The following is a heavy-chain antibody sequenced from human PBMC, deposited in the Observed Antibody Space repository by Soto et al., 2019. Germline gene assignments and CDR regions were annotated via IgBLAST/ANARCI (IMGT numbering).Heavy chain of an antibody. CDR1: GGSFSGYY. CDR3: AIIVGATRNWFDP. D-gene: IGHD1-26*01. CDR2: INHSGST. Sequence: QVQLQQWGAGLLKPSETLSLTCAVYGGSFSGYYWSWIRQPPGKGLEWIGEINHSGSTNYNPSLKSRVTISVDTSKNQFSLKLSSVTAADTAVYYCAIIVGATRNWFDPWGQGTLVTVSS. V-gene: IGHV4-34*01. J-gene: IGHJ5*02.